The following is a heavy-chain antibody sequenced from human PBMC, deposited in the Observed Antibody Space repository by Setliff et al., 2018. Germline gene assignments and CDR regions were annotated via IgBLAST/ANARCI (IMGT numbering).Heavy chain of an antibody. CDR3: ARDNTILGATDH. D-gene: IGHD1-26*01. CDR2: LHTSGST. V-gene: IGHV4-61*02. Sequence: PSETLSLTCAVSGGSLNSGSYYWSWIRQSTERGLEWLGRLHTSGSTTYNPALNSRVTISVDTSTNQFSLRLTSLTAADTAVYFCARDNTILGATDHWGQGILVTVSS. J-gene: IGHJ5*02. CDR1: GGSLNSGSYY.